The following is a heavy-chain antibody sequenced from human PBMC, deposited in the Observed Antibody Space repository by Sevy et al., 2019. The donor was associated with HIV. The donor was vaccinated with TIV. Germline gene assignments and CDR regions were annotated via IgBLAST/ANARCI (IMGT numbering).Heavy chain of an antibody. CDR3: ATSTRGWRDY. J-gene: IGHJ4*02. CDR2: LTNSGGST. CDR1: GFIFKTYA. Sequence: GGSLRLSCAASGFIFKTYALSWVRQATGKGPEWVSTLTNSGGSTYNADSVKGRFTISRDDSKNTLYLQMCSLRAEDTAIYYCATSTRGWRDYWCQGTLVTVSS. D-gene: IGHD6-19*01. V-gene: IGHV3-23*01.